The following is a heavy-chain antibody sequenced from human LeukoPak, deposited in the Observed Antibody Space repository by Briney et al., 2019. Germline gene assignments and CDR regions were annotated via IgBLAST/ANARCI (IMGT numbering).Heavy chain of an antibody. CDR3: ARRGDGYNSFDY. D-gene: IGHD5-24*01. J-gene: IGHJ4*02. V-gene: IGHV3-48*03. CDR1: GFTLSSYE. Sequence: GGSLRLPCAASGFTLSSYEMNWVSQAPGKGLEWVSYISSSGSAIYYADSVKGRFTISRDNAKNSLYLQMNSLRAEDSAVYYYARRGDGYNSFDYWGQGTPVTVSS. CDR2: ISSSGSAI.